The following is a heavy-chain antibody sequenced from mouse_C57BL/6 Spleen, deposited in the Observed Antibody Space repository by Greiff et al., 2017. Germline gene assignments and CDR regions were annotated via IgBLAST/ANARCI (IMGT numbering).Heavy chain of an antibody. Sequence: VQRVESGAELVKPGASVKLSCKASGYTFTSYWMHWVKQRPGRGLEWIGRINPNSGGTKYNEKFKSKATLTVDKPSSTAYMQLSSLTSEDSAVYYCAREYSNFYWYFDVWGTGTTVTVSS. CDR3: AREYSNFYWYFDV. D-gene: IGHD2-5*01. CDR1: GYTFTSYW. CDR2: INPNSGGT. V-gene: IGHV1-72*01. J-gene: IGHJ1*03.